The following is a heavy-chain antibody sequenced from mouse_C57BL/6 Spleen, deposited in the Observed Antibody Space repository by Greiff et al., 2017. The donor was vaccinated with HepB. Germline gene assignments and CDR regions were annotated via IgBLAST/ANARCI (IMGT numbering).Heavy chain of an antibody. CDR2: IDPSDSET. CDR3: AGGTGRSYYFDY. Sequence: QVQLKQPGAELVRPGSSVKLSCKASGYTFTSYWMHWVKQRPIQGLEWIGNIDPSDSETHYNQKFKDKATLTVDKSSSTAYMQLSSLTSADSAVYYCAGGTGRSYYFDYWGQGTTLTVSS. CDR1: GYTFTSYW. D-gene: IGHD4-1*01. V-gene: IGHV1-52*01. J-gene: IGHJ2*01.